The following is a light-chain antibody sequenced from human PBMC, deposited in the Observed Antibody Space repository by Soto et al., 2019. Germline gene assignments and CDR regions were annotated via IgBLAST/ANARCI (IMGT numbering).Light chain of an antibody. Sequence: QSVLTQPPSVSGAPGQRVTISCTGSSSNIGAGYDVHWYQQLPGTAPKLLIYGNSNRPSGVPDRFSGSKSGTSASLAITGLQAEDESDYYCQSYDSSLSGFYVSGTGPKLTVL. CDR2: GNS. V-gene: IGLV1-40*01. CDR1: SSNIGAGYD. J-gene: IGLJ1*01. CDR3: QSYDSSLSGFYV.